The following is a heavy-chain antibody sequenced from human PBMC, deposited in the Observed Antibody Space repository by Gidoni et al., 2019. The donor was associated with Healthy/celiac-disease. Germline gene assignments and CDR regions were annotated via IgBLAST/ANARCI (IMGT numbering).Heavy chain of an antibody. V-gene: IGHV4-39*01. CDR2: IYYSGST. D-gene: IGHD3-22*01. CDR3: ARQEDDSSGYYDY. CDR1: GGSISSSSYY. Sequence: QLQLQESGPGLVKPSETLSLTCPVSGGSISSSSYYWGWIRQPPGKGLEWIGSIYYSGSTYYNPSLKSRVTISVDTSKNQFSLKLSSVTAADTAVYYCARQEDDSSGYYDYWGQGTLVTVSS. J-gene: IGHJ4*02.